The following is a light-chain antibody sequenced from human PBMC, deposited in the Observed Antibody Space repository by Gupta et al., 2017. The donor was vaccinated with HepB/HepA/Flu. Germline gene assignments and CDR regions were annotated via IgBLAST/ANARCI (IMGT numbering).Light chain of an antibody. J-gene: IGLJ1*01. CDR3: GSHTSRSTYV. Sequence: QSALTQPASVSGSPGQSITISCTGTSSDVGTYNFVFWYQQHPGKVPKLIIYDVSDRPSGVSNRFSGSKSGNTASLTISGLQAEDEADYYCGSHTSRSTYVFGSGTKVTVL. CDR1: SSDVGTYNF. CDR2: DVS. V-gene: IGLV2-14*03.